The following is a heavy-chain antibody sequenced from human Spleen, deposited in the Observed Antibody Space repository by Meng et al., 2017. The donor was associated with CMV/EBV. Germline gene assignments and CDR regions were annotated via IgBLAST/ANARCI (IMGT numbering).Heavy chain of an antibody. CDR1: GGTFRSYN. V-gene: IGHV3-48*04. CDR3: ARDKECSSTNCSPTDYYYYYGMDV. J-gene: IGHJ6*02. Sequence: GESLKIACAASGGTFRSYNMDWVRQAPGKGLEWVSYISITSNTIYYADSVKGRFTISRDNAENSLYLQMNSLRAEDTAVYYCARDKECSSTNCSPTDYYYYYGMDVWGRGTTVTVSS. CDR2: ISITSNTI. D-gene: IGHD2-2*01.